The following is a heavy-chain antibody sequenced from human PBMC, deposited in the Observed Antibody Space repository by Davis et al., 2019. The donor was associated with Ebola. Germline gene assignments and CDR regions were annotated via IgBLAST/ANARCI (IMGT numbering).Heavy chain of an antibody. CDR1: GFTFSSYW. V-gene: IGHV3-74*03. CDR3: ARDPFTIFGVGAYDY. D-gene: IGHD3-3*01. Sequence: HTGGSLRPSCAASGFTFSSYWMHWVRQGPGKGLVWVSRINSDASRTTYADSVKGRFTISRDNAKNSLYLQMNSLRAEDTAVYYCARDPFTIFGVGAYDYWGQGTLVTVSS. J-gene: IGHJ4*02. CDR2: INSDASRT.